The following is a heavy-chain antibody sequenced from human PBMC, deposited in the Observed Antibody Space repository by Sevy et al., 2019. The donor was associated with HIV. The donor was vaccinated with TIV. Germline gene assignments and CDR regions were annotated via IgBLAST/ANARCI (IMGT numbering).Heavy chain of an antibody. D-gene: IGHD5-12*01. J-gene: IGHJ4*02. Sequence: SETLSLTCTVSGGSVSTGSYYWIWIRQPPGMGLEWIGYIYYSGSTNHDPSLKRRVTIAVDTSKNQFSLKLNSATAADTAVYYCGRVRGGYSGFGGFDYWGQGTLVTVSS. CDR3: GRVRGGYSGFGGFDY. V-gene: IGHV4-61*01. CDR2: IYYSGST. CDR1: GGSVSTGSYY.